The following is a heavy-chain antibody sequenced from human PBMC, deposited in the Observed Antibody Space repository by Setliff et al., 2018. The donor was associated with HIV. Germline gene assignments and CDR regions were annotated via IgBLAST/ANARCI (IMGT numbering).Heavy chain of an antibody. CDR3: ARWNYYESSGYRMDV. D-gene: IGHD3-22*01. CDR2: ISANNADT. CDR1: GYTFTSYG. J-gene: IGHJ6*02. V-gene: IGHV1-18*01. Sequence: VKVSCKAYGYTFTSYGISWVRQAPGQGLEWMAWISANNADTNYAQKFQGRVTMTTDTSTRTAYMELTSLRSDDTAVYYCARWNYYESSGYRMDVWGQGTTVTVSS.